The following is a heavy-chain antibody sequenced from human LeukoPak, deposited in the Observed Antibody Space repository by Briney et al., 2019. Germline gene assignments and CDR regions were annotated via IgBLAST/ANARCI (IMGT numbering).Heavy chain of an antibody. V-gene: IGHV3-23*01. CDR1: KFTFNSYG. Sequence: GGSLRLSCTTSKFTFNSYGMTWVRQGPGKGPEWVASISGNAGSTQYAASVQGRFTISRDNSKNTLYLQMNSLRAEDTAVYYCAKDPVVTPTYYFDYWGQGTLVTVSS. CDR2: ISGNAGST. J-gene: IGHJ4*02. D-gene: IGHD4-23*01. CDR3: AKDPVVTPTYYFDY.